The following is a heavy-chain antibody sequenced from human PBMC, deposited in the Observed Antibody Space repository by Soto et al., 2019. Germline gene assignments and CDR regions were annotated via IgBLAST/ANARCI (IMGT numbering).Heavy chain of an antibody. Sequence: SETLSLTCTVSGGSISSGGYYWSWIRQHPGKGLEWIGYIYYSGSTYYNPSLKSRVTISVDTSKNQFSLKLSSVTAADTAVYYCARGRILLWFGESSAYYYGMDFWGQGTTVTVSS. J-gene: IGHJ6*02. D-gene: IGHD3-10*01. CDR3: ARGRILLWFGESSAYYYGMDF. V-gene: IGHV4-31*03. CDR1: GGSISSGGYY. CDR2: IYYSGST.